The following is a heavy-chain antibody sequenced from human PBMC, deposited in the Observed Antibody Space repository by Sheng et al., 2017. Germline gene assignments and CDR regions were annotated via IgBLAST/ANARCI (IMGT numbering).Heavy chain of an antibody. J-gene: IGHJ4*03. Sequence: EVQLLESGGGLVQPGGSRRDSPVQPLDSPLVSYAMSWVRQAPGKGLEWVSAISGSGSTIYYADSVKGRFTISRDNAKNSLYLQMNSLRAEDTAVYYCARDRGYCSGGSCYSVLDYWGQG. CDR1: DSPLVSYA. D-gene: IGHD2-15*01. CDR3: ARDRGYCSGGSCYSVLDY. CDR2: ISGSGSTI. V-gene: IGHV3-23*01.